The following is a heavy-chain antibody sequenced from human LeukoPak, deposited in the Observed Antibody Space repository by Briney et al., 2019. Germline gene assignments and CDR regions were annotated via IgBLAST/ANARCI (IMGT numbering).Heavy chain of an antibody. CDR2: IYYSGST. D-gene: IGHD4-17*01. CDR3: ARGYGDFVDNWFDP. Sequence: ASETLSLTCTVSGGSISSGDYYWSWIRQPPGKGLEWIGYIYYSGSTYYNPSLKSRVTISVDTSKNQFSLKLGSVTAADTAVYYCARGYGDFVDNWFDPWGQGTLVTVSS. V-gene: IGHV4-30-4*01. J-gene: IGHJ5*02. CDR1: GGSISSGDYY.